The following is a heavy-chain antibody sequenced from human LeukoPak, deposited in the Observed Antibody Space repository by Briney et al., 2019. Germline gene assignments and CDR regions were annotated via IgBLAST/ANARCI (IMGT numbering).Heavy chain of an antibody. Sequence: PSETLSLTCTVYGGSFSGYYWSWIRQPPGKGLEWIGSIYYSGSTYYNPSLKSRVTISVDTSKNQFSLKLSSVTAADTAVYYCASIGVYYYYMDVWGKGTTVTVSS. V-gene: IGHV4-34*01. D-gene: IGHD3-10*01. CDR2: IYYSGST. CDR3: ASIGVYYYYMDV. CDR1: GGSFSGYY. J-gene: IGHJ6*03.